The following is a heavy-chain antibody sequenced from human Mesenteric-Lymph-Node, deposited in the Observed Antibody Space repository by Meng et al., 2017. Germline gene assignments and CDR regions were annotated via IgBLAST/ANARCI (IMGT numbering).Heavy chain of an antibody. CDR2: ISAYNGNT. D-gene: IGHD3-3*01. CDR3: ARDSYVGDFLSGYQNYYYYGMDV. V-gene: IGHV1-18*01. Sequence: ASVKVSCKASGYTFTSYGISWVRQAPGQGLEWMGWISAYNGNTNYAQKLQGRVTMTTDTSTSTAYMELRRLRSDDTAVYYCARDSYVGDFLSGYQNYYYYGMDVWGQGTTVTVSS. CDR1: GYTFTSYG. J-gene: IGHJ6*02.